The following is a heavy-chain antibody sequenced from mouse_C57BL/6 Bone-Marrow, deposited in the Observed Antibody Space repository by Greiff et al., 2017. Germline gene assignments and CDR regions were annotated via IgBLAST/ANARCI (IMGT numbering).Heavy chain of an antibody. Sequence: EVKVVESGGGLVQPGGSLKLSCAASGFTFSDYGMAWVRQAPRKGPEWVAFISNLAYSIYYADTVTGRFTISRENAKNTLYLEMSSLRSEDTAMYYCARHAYYYGSTYYYAMDYGGQGTSVTVSS. CDR1: GFTFSDYG. D-gene: IGHD1-1*01. V-gene: IGHV5-15*01. J-gene: IGHJ4*01. CDR2: ISNLAYSI. CDR3: ARHAYYYGSTYYYAMDY.